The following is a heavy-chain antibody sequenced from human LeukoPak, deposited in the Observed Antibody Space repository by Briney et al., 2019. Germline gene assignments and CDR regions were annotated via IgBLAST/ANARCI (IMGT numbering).Heavy chain of an antibody. J-gene: IGHJ4*02. Sequence: GASVKVSCKASGYTFTSYDINWVRQATGQGLEWMGWMNPNSGNTGYAQKFQGRVTMTRNTSISTAYMELSSLRSEDTAVYYCARGPYDFWSGYHYPHWGQGTLVTVSS. V-gene: IGHV1-8*01. CDR3: ARGPYDFWSGYHYPH. D-gene: IGHD3-3*01. CDR1: GYTFTSYD. CDR2: MNPNSGNT.